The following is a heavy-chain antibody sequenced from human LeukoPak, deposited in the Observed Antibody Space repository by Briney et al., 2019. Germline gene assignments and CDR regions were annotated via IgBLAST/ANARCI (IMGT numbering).Heavy chain of an antibody. CDR1: GDSISSYY. V-gene: IGHV4-59*01. D-gene: IGHD2-15*01. CDR3: AEGYTPYYFAY. Sequence: SETLSLTCTVSGDSISSYYWSWIRQPPGKGMEWIGYISYSGSTNYNPSLKSRVTISVDTSKNHFSLKLSSVTAADTAVYYCAEGYTPYYFAYWGQGTLVTVSS. J-gene: IGHJ4*02. CDR2: ISYSGST.